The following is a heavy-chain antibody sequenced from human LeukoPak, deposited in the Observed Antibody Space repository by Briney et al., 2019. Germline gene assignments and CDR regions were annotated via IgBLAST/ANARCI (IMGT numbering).Heavy chain of an antibody. V-gene: IGHV4-34*01. CDR3: ARQGGYSGYDLDY. Sequence: SETLSLTCAVYGGSFSGYYWTWIRQPPGKGPEWIGEINYSGRTNYNPSLKSRVTISVDTSKNQFSLKVSSVTAADTAVYYCARQGGYSGYDLDYWGQGTLVTVSS. CDR1: GGSFSGYY. CDR2: INYSGRT. D-gene: IGHD5-12*01. J-gene: IGHJ4*02.